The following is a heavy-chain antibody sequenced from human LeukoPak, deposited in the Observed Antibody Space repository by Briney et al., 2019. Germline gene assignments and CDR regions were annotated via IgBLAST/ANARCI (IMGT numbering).Heavy chain of an antibody. Sequence: PGRSPRLSCAASGFTFSSYGMHWVRQAPGKGLEWVAVISYDGSNKYYADSVKGRFTISRDNSKNTLYLQMNSLRAEDTAVYYCARDTDSSSWYDYYYGMDVWGQGTTVTVSS. D-gene: IGHD6-13*01. CDR2: ISYDGSNK. V-gene: IGHV3-30*03. CDR3: ARDTDSSSWYDYYYGMDV. CDR1: GFTFSSYG. J-gene: IGHJ6*02.